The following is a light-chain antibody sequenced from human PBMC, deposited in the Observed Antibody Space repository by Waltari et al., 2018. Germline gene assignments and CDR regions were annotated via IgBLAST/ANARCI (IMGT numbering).Light chain of an antibody. CDR2: DVN. Sequence: QSALTQPASVSGSPGQSIAISCAGTSSDVVAYNFVSWYQQHPGKAPKLMIYDVNERPSGVSDRFSGSKSGNTASLTISGLQAEDETDYYCSSFTTSGTYVFGTGTKVTVL. V-gene: IGLV2-14*03. J-gene: IGLJ1*01. CDR1: SSDVVAYNF. CDR3: SSFTTSGTYV.